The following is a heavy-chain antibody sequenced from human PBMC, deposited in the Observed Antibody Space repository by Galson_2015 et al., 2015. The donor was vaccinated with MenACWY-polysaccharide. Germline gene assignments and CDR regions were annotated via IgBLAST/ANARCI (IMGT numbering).Heavy chain of an antibody. J-gene: IGHJ3*02. Sequence: SLRLSCAASGFTVSSNYVSWVRQAPGKGLEWVSVIYSGGSTYYADSVKGRFTISRDNSKNTLYLQMNSLRAEDTAVYYCARDSSGWYNAFDIWGQGTMVTVSS. CDR2: IYSGGST. CDR1: GFTVSSNY. CDR3: ARDSSGWYNAFDI. V-gene: IGHV3-53*01. D-gene: IGHD6-19*01.